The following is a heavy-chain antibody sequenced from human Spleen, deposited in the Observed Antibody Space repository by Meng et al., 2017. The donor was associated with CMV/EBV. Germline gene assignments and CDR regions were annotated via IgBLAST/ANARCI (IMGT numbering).Heavy chain of an antibody. Sequence: SETLSLTCTVSGGSISSYYWSWIRQSPGKGLEWIGYIYNSGSSDYNPSLKSRVTISEDTSRNQFSLKLSSVTAADTAVYYCARDLYDSSGRHYYYGMDVWGQGTTVTVSS. CDR2: IYNSGSS. J-gene: IGHJ6*02. CDR1: GGSISSYY. V-gene: IGHV4-59*01. CDR3: ARDLYDSSGRHYYYGMDV. D-gene: IGHD3-22*01.